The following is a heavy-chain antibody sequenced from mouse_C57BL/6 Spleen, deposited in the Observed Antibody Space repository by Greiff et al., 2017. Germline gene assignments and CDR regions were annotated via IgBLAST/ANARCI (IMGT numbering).Heavy chain of an antibody. J-gene: IGHJ4*01. CDR3: AREGIPYYYAMDY. CDR2: IDPNSGGT. Sequence: QVQLQQPGAELVKPGASVKLSCKASGYTFTSYWMHWVKQRPGRGLEWIGRIDPNSGGTTYNEKFKSKATLTVDKPSSTAYMQLSRLTSEDSAVYYCAREGIPYYYAMDYWGQGTSVTVSS. CDR1: GYTFTSYW. V-gene: IGHV1-72*01.